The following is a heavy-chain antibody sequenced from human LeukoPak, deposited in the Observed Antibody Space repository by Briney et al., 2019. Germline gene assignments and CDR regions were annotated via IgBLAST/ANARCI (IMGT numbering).Heavy chain of an antibody. CDR3: ARAVRPFARTCYCMDV. J-gene: IGHJ6*02. V-gene: IGHV3-21*01. CDR1: GFTFRSYA. D-gene: IGHD6-6*01. CDR2: ISSSSYI. Sequence: GGSLRLSCAASGFTFRSYAMSWVRQAPGKGLEWVSSISSSSYIYYADSVKGRFTISRDNAKSSLYLQINSLRADDTAVYYCARAVRPFARTCYCMDVWGQGTTVTVSS.